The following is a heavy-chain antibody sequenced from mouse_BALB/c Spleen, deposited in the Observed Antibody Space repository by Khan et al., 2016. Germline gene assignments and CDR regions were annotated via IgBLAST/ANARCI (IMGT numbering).Heavy chain of an antibody. D-gene: IGHD2-4*01. Sequence: EVELVESGGGLVKPGGSLKLSCAASGFTFSDYYMYWVRQTPEKRLEWVATISDGGSYTYYPDSVKGRFTISRDNAKNTLYLQMSSLKSEDTAMYYCGREGLRRGCAYGGQGTLVTVSA. V-gene: IGHV5-4*02. J-gene: IGHJ3*01. CDR3: GREGLRRGCAY. CDR1: GFTFSDYY. CDR2: ISDGGSYT.